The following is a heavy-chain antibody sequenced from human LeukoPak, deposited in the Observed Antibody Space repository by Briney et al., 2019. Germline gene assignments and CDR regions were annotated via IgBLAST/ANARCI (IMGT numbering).Heavy chain of an antibody. CDR2: IYTSGST. J-gene: IGHJ6*03. V-gene: IGHV4-4*07. CDR3: ARDSSSMGFYYYYYMDV. Sequence: SETLSLTCTDSRGSISSYYWSWIRQPAGKGLEWIGRIYTSGSTNYNPSLKSRVTMSVDTSKNQFSLKLSSVTAADTAVYYCARDSSSMGFYYYYYMDVWGKGTTVTVSS. CDR1: RGSISSYY. D-gene: IGHD6-6*01.